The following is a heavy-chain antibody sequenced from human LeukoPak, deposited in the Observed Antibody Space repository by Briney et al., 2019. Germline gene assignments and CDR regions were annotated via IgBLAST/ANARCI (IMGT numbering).Heavy chain of an antibody. V-gene: IGHV3-21*01. Sequence: PGGSLRLSCAASGFTFSSYSMNWVRQAPGKGLESVSSISSSSIYIYYADSVKRRFSVSRDNAKNSLYLQMNSLRAEDTAVYYCATRIVPAAMPDYWGQGTLVTVSS. CDR3: ATRIVPAAMPDY. CDR1: GFTFSSYS. D-gene: IGHD2-2*01. CDR2: ISSSSIYI. J-gene: IGHJ4*02.